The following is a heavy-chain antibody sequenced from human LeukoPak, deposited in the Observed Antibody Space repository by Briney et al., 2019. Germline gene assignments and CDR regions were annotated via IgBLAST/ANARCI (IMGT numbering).Heavy chain of an antibody. V-gene: IGHV1-69*13. CDR3: ARDQRVDSSGYYDAFDI. J-gene: IGHJ3*02. Sequence: SSVKVSCKASGGTFSSYAISWVRQAPGQGLERMGGIIPIFGTANYAQKFQGRVTITADESTSTAYMELSSLRSEDTAVYYCARDQRVDSSGYYDAFDIWGQGTMVTVSS. CDR1: GGTFSSYA. CDR2: IIPIFGTA. D-gene: IGHD3-22*01.